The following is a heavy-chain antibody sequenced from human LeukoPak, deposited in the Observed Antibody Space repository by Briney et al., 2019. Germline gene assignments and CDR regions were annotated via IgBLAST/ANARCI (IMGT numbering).Heavy chain of an antibody. D-gene: IGHD6-13*01. J-gene: IGHJ4*02. CDR2: IYPSDSDT. V-gene: IGHV5-51*01. CDR1: GYSFTIYW. Sequence: GESLKISCKGSGYSFTIYWIGWVRQMPGKGLEWMGIIYPSDSDTRYSPSFQGQVTISADKSISTAYLQWSSLKASDTAMYYCARVSTSSSSWPYYFDYWGQGTLVTVSS. CDR3: ARVSTSSSSWPYYFDY.